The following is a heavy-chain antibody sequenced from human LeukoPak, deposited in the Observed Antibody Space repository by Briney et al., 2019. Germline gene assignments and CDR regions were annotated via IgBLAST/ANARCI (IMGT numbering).Heavy chain of an antibody. CDR2: IQYDASET. Sequence: GGSLRLSCAASGFIFSSHAMQWVRQAPGKGLEYVTSIQYDASETFYGDSVKGRFTASRDNSKTALYLQMDSLRPEDTAIYYCVKARTGAWAFDFWGQGTLVTVSS. D-gene: IGHD1-14*01. CDR1: GFIFSSHA. V-gene: IGHV3-30*02. J-gene: IGHJ4*02. CDR3: VKARTGAWAFDF.